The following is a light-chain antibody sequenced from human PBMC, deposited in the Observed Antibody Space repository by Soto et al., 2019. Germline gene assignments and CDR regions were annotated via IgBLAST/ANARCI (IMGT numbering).Light chain of an antibody. V-gene: IGKV3-20*01. Sequence: EIVLTQSPGTLSLSPGEGVTLSCRASQSVSRSYLGWYQQKPGQAPRLLIYGASSRADGIPDRFTGSGSGTDFTLTISRLEPEDFAVYFCQQYGSSLWTFGQGTKVEIK. CDR2: GAS. CDR1: QSVSRSY. J-gene: IGKJ1*01. CDR3: QQYGSSLWT.